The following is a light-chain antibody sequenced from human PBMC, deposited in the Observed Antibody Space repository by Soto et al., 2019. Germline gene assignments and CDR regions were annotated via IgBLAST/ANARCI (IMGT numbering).Light chain of an antibody. CDR2: DAS. V-gene: IGKV3-11*01. J-gene: IGKJ1*01. CDR3: QQYNSYSQT. Sequence: IVLTQSPSTLSLSPGERATLSCRASQSVNSYLAWYQQRPGQAPSLLIYDASNRATGIPARFSGSGSGTDFTLTISSLQPDDFATYYCQQYNSYSQTFGQGTKVDIK. CDR1: QSVNSY.